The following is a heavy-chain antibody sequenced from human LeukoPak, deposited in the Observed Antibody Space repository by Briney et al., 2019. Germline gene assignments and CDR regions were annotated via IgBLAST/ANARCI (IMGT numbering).Heavy chain of an antibody. V-gene: IGHV3-21*01. CDR1: VFTFSSYS. CDR2: ISSSSSYI. Sequence: GGSLRLSCAASVFTFSSYSMNWVRQAPGKGLEWVSSISSSSSYIYYADSVKGRFTISRDNAKNSLYLQMNSLRAEDTAVYYCARDPGGLVVPAHYWGQGTLVTVSS. J-gene: IGHJ4*02. CDR3: ARDPGGLVVPAHY. D-gene: IGHD2-2*01.